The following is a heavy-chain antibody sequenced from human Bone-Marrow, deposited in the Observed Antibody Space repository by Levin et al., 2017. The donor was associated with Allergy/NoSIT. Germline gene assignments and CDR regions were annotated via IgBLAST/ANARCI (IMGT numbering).Heavy chain of an antibody. V-gene: IGHV1-18*01. D-gene: IGHD3-16*02. CDR1: GYNFGIFG. CDR2: ISAHNGNT. Sequence: GESLKISCQTSGYNFGIFGISWVRQAPGQGLEWLGWISAHNGNTNYAQKVQDRLTMTTDTSTSTAYMELRNLNYDDTAVYYCARDHGSVEGYVIAMGDDWGQGTLVTVSS. CDR3: ARDHGSVEGYVIAMGDD. J-gene: IGHJ4*02.